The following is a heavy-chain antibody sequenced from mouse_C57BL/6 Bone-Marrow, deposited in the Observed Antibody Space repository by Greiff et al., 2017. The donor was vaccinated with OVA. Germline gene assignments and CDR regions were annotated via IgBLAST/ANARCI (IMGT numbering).Heavy chain of an antibody. Sequence: VQLQQSGAELARPGASVKLSCKASGYTFTSYGISWVKQRTGPGLEWIGEIYPRSGNTYYNEKFKGKATLTADKSSSTAYMDLRSLTSEDSAVYFCARSPYYYGSRGYWGQGTTLTVSS. CDR3: ARSPYYYGSRGY. CDR2: IYPRSGNT. V-gene: IGHV1-81*01. D-gene: IGHD1-1*01. J-gene: IGHJ2*01. CDR1: GYTFTSYG.